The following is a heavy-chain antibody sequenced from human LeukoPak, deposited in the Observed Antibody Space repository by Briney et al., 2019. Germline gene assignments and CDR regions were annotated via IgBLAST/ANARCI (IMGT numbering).Heavy chain of an antibody. D-gene: IGHD3-22*01. J-gene: IGHJ2*01. V-gene: IGHV4-4*07. CDR1: GGSISNFY. CDR2: IYSSGST. Sequence: SETLSLTCTVSGGSISNFYWSWIRQPAGKGLECIGHIYSSGSTNYNPSLKSRVTMSVDTFKNQFSLRLSSVTAADTAVYYCARDGSNDSSGYYQKMYFDLWGRGTLVTVSS. CDR3: ARDGSNDSSGYYQKMYFDL.